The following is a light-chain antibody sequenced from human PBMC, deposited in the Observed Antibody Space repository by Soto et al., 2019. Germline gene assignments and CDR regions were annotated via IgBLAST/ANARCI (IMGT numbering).Light chain of an antibody. V-gene: IGKV1-5*03. CDR2: KAS. CDR3: QGYDRSPYT. Sequence: DIQMTQSPSTLSASVGDTVTITCRASQSISNWLAWYQQKPGQAPKLLIHKASTLESGVPSRFSGSGSGTEFNVTISSLQPDEFATFDCQGYDRSPYTFGQGTKLEIK. J-gene: IGKJ2*01. CDR1: QSISNW.